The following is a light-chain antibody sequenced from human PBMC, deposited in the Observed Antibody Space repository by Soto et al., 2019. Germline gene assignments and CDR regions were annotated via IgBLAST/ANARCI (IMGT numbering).Light chain of an antibody. CDR1: QRVSSN. CDR3: QQYNNWPRT. J-gene: IGKJ1*01. CDR2: GAS. V-gene: IGKV3-15*01. Sequence: EIVMTQSPATLSLSPGERATLPCRASQRVSSNLAWYQQKPGQPPRLLIYGASTRATGIPARFSGSGSGTEFTLTISSLQSEDFAVYYCQQYNNWPRTFGQGTKVEIK.